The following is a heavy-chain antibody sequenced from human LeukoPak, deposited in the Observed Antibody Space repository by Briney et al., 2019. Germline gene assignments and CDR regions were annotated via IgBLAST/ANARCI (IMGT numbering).Heavy chain of an antibody. Sequence: GGSLRLSCAASGFTFSDLYMSWIRQAPGKGLEWVSYISTSSSYTNYADSVKGRFTISRDNAKNSLYLQMNSLRDEDTAVYHCARDEHGDLPFDYWGQGTLVTVSS. CDR2: ISTSSSYT. J-gene: IGHJ4*02. D-gene: IGHD4-17*01. CDR3: ARDEHGDLPFDY. CDR1: GFTFSDLY. V-gene: IGHV3-11*06.